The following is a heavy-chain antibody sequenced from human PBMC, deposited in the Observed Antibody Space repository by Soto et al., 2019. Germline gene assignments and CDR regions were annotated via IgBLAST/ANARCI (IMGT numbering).Heavy chain of an antibody. CDR3: ARVPDYYDSSGSLYFDY. CDR2: IIPIFGTA. Sequence: QVQLVQSGAEVKKPGSSVKVSCKASGGTFSSYAISWVRQAPGQGLEWMGGIIPIFGTANYAQKFQGRVTITADESTSSAYMELSKLRSEDTAVYYFARVPDYYDSSGSLYFDYWGQGTLVTVSS. D-gene: IGHD3-22*01. J-gene: IGHJ4*02. V-gene: IGHV1-69*12. CDR1: GGTFSSYA.